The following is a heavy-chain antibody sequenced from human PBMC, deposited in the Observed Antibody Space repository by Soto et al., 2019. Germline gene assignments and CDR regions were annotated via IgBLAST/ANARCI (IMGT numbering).Heavy chain of an antibody. CDR3: AGDGDTAMVSPLRLYYYYYGMDV. D-gene: IGHD5-18*01. CDR1: GYTFTSYA. J-gene: IGHJ6*02. Sequence: GASVKVSCKASGYTFTSYAMHWVRQAPGQRLEWMGWINAGNGNTKYSQKFQGRVTITRDTSASTAYMELSSLRSEDTAVYYCAGDGDTAMVSPLRLYYYYYGMDVWGQGTTVTVSS. CDR2: INAGNGNT. V-gene: IGHV1-3*01.